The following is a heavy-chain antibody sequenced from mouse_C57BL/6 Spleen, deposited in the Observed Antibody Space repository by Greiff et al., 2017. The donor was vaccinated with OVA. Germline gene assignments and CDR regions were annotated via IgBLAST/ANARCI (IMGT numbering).Heavy chain of an antibody. V-gene: IGHV1-50*01. D-gene: IGHD1-1*01. CDR3: AITTVVAPGFAY. J-gene: IGHJ3*01. Sequence: QVQLQQPGAELVKPGASVKLSCKASGYTFTSYWMQWVKQRPGQGLEWIGEIDPSDSYTNYNQKFKGKATLTVDTSSSTAYMQLSSLTSEDSAVDYCAITTVVAPGFAYWGQGTLVTVSA. CDR1: GYTFTSYW. CDR2: IDPSDSYT.